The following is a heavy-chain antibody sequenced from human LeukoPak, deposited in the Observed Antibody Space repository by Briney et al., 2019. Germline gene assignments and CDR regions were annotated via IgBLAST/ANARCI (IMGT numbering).Heavy chain of an antibody. J-gene: IGHJ4*02. D-gene: IGHD3-3*01. V-gene: IGHV4-34*01. CDR1: GGSFSGYY. CDR3: ARGSRLRFLEWSPTPKLSYYFDY. CDR2: INHSGST. Sequence: PSETLSLTCAVYGGSFSGYYWSWIRQPPGKGLEWIGEINHSGSTNYNPSLKSRVTISVDTSKNQFSLKLSSVTAADTAVYYCARGSRLRFLEWSPTPKLSYYFDYWGQGTLVTVSS.